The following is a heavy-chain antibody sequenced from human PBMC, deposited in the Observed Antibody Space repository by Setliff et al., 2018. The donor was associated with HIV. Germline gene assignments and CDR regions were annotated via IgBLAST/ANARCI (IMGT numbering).Heavy chain of an antibody. CDR3: ARGKYCTDGVCSKPRSAVMDV. Sequence: SETLSLTCTVSGGSISSYYWTWIRQPAGKGLEWIGHIYTTGSTNYNPSLKSRVTISLDTSKNQFSLKLSSVTAADTAVYYCARGKYCTDGVCSKPRSAVMDVWGQGTTVTVSS. D-gene: IGHD2-8*01. CDR2: IYTTGST. CDR1: GGSISSYY. J-gene: IGHJ6*02. V-gene: IGHV4-4*07.